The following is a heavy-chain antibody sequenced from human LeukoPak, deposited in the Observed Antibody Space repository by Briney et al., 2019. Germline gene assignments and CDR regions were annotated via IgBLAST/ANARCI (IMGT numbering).Heavy chain of an antibody. CDR1: GGSISSSSYY. V-gene: IGHV4-39*01. D-gene: IGHD6-19*01. J-gene: IGHJ4*02. Sequence: SETLSLTCTVSGGSISSSSYYWGWLRQPPGKGLEWIGSIDYSGSTYSNPSLKSPVTISVDTSKSQFSLKLGYVAAAYSAVYYCAGYAVAGTNYWGQGTLVTVSS. CDR2: IDYSGST. CDR3: AGYAVAGTNY.